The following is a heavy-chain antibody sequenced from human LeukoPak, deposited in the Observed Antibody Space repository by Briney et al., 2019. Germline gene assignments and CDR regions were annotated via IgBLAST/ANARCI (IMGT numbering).Heavy chain of an antibody. Sequence: PGGSLRLSCAVSGFSINNYWMTWYRQAPGKGLECVAPIKGDASEKYYLDSVKGRFTISRDNAKNSLYLQMNSLRAEDTAGYYCARVLAGPDYWGQGTLVTVSS. CDR2: IKGDASEK. V-gene: IGHV3-7*01. J-gene: IGHJ4*02. D-gene: IGHD2-15*01. CDR3: ARVLAGPDY. CDR1: GFSINNYW.